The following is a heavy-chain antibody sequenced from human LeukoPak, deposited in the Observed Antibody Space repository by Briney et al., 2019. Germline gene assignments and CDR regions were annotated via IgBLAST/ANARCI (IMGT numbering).Heavy chain of an antibody. V-gene: IGHV1-69*13. Sequence: SVKVSCKASGGTFSSYAISWVRQAPGQGLEWMGGIIPIFGTANYAQKFQGRVTITADESTSTAYMELSSLRSEDMAVYYCASNYDSSGYYRWWGQGTLVTVSS. J-gene: IGHJ4*02. CDR3: ASNYDSSGYYRW. CDR1: GGTFSSYA. CDR2: IIPIFGTA. D-gene: IGHD3-22*01.